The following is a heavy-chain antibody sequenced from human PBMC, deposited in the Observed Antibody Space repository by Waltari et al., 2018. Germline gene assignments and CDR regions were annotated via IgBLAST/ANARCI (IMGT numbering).Heavy chain of an antibody. J-gene: IGHJ6*02. Sequence: EVQLVESGGHLIQPGGSLRLSCAASSFNVSSYYMNWVRQAPGKGLEWVSILYQAGNTDYADSVKCRFTFSRDNSKNTLYLQMNSLRAEDTAVYYCARGNTKYGMDVWGQGTTVTVSS. CDR1: SFNVSSYY. D-gene: IGHD3-10*01. CDR2: LYQAGNT. CDR3: ARGNTKYGMDV. V-gene: IGHV3-53*01.